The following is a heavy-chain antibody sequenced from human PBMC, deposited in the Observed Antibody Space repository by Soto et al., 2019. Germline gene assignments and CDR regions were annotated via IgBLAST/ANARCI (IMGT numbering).Heavy chain of an antibody. CDR3: ARDLLGYSNYALNLRY. CDR1: GFTFSSYG. D-gene: IGHD4-4*01. J-gene: IGHJ4*02. V-gene: IGHV3-33*01. CDR2: IWYDGSNK. Sequence: QVQLVESGGGVVQPGRSLRLSCAASGFTFSSYGMHWVRQAPGKGLEWVAVIWYDGSNKYYADSVKGRFTISRDNSKNTLYLQMNSLRAEDTAVYYCARDLLGYSNYALNLRYWGQGTLVTVSS.